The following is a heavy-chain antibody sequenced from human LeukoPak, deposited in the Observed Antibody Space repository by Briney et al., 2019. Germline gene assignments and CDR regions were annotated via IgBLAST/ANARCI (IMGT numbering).Heavy chain of an antibody. J-gene: IGHJ4*02. CDR2: IDWNGGST. CDR3: ARDPYGDPYDY. Sequence: GGSLRLSCAASGFTFDDYGMSWVRQAPGKGLEWVSGIDWNGGSTGYADSVKGRFTISRDNAKNSLYLQMDSLRAEDTALYYCARDPYGDPYDYWGQGTLVTVSS. CDR1: GFTFDDYG. V-gene: IGHV3-20*04. D-gene: IGHD4-17*01.